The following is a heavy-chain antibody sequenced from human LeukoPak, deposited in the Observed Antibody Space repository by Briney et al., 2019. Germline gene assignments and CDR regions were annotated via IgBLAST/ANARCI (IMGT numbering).Heavy chain of an antibody. CDR2: IIPFFGTT. D-gene: IGHD3-3*01. CDR1: GDMFINFT. V-gene: IGHV1-69*05. CDR3: ARETIPILASNHYFDN. J-gene: IGHJ4*02. Sequence: SVKVSCKSSGDMFINFTISWVRQAPGQGLEWMGRIIPFFGTTNYAQKFQGRVSITTDGSTSTAYMVLSSLTSEDTAVYYCARETIPILASNHYFDNWGQGTLVTVSS.